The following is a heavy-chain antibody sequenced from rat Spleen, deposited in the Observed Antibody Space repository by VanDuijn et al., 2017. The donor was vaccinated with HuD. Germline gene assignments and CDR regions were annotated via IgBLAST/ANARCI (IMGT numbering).Heavy chain of an antibody. Sequence: EVQLVESGGGLVQPGRSKKLSCAASGFTFSDYGMAWVRQAPTKGLEWVATISYDGSSIYYRDSVKGRFTISRYNAKSTLYLQMDSLRSEDTATYYCARRYYGYGDYWGQGVMVTVSS. V-gene: IGHV5-29*01. D-gene: IGHD1-7*01. J-gene: IGHJ2*01. CDR3: ARRYYGYGDY. CDR1: GFTFSDYG. CDR2: ISYDGSSI.